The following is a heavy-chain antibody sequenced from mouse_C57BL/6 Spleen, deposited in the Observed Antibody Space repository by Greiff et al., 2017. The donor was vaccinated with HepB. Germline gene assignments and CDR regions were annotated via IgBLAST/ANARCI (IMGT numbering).Heavy chain of an antibody. Sequence: VQLQQPGAELVKPGASVKLSCKASGYTFTSYWMHWVKQRPGQGLEWIGMIHPNSGRTNYNEKFKSKATLTVDKSSSTAYMQLSSLTSEDSAVYYCARNGPYAMDYWGQGTSVTVSS. J-gene: IGHJ4*01. D-gene: IGHD1-1*02. CDR1: GYTFTSYW. V-gene: IGHV1-64*01. CDR2: IHPNSGRT. CDR3: ARNGPYAMDY.